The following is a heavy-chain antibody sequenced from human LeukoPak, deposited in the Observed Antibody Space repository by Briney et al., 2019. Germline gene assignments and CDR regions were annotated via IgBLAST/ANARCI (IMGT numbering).Heavy chain of an antibody. V-gene: IGHV4-39*01. Sequence: SETLSLTCTVSGGSISSSSYYWGWIRQPPGKGLEWIGSIYYSGSTYYNPSLKSRVTISVDTSKNQFSLKLSSVTAADTAVYYCARHVGQYYYDSSGRHYFDYWGQGTLVTVSS. J-gene: IGHJ4*02. D-gene: IGHD3-22*01. CDR1: GGSISSSSYY. CDR3: ARHVGQYYYDSSGRHYFDY. CDR2: IYYSGST.